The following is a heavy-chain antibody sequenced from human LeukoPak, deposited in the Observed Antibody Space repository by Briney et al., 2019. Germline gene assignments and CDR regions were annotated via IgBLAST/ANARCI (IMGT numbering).Heavy chain of an antibody. Sequence: AASVKVSCKASGYTFTGYYMHWVRQAPGQGLEWMGWINPNSGGTNYAQKFQGRVTMTRDTSISTAYMELSRLRSDDTAVYYCARLAPGSIVEMKKYYFDYWGQGTLVTVSS. CDR3: ARLAPGSIVEMKKYYFDY. J-gene: IGHJ4*02. V-gene: IGHV1-2*02. CDR2: INPNSGGT. D-gene: IGHD2-21*01. CDR1: GYTFTGYY.